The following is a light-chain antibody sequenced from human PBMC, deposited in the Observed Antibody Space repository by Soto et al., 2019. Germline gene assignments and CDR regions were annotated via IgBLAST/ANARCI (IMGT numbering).Light chain of an antibody. Sequence: ALTQPPSASGSPGQSVTISCTGTSSDVGGYNYVSWYQQHPGKAPKLMIYEVSKRPSGVPDRFSGSKSGNTASLTVSGLQAEDEADYYCSSYAGSNKVFGGGTKLTVL. CDR2: EVS. V-gene: IGLV2-8*01. CDR1: SSDVGGYNY. CDR3: SSYAGSNKV. J-gene: IGLJ2*01.